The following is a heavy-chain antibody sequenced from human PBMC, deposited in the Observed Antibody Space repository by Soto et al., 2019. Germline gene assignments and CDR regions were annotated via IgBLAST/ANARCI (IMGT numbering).Heavy chain of an antibody. Sequence: PSETLSLTCTVSGGSISSSSYYWGWIRQPPGKWLEWIGSIYYSGSTYYNPSLKSRVTISVDTSKNQFSLKLSSVTAADTAVYYCARQSANPQLLYFYYYYGMDVWGQGTTVTVSS. V-gene: IGHV4-39*01. CDR1: GGSISSSSYY. D-gene: IGHD2-2*02. CDR3: ARQSANPQLLYFYYYYGMDV. J-gene: IGHJ6*02. CDR2: IYYSGST.